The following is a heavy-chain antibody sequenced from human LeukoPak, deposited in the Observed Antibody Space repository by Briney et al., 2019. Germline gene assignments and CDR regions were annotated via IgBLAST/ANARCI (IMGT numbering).Heavy chain of an antibody. V-gene: IGHV5-51*01. CDR3: ARHSAYCSSVSPKGCSFDP. D-gene: IGHD2-2*01. Sequence: GESLKISCEGSGYSFTTYWIAWVRQRPGKGLEWMGIIYPGDSDTRYSPSFQGQVTISADKPISTAYLQWSSLKASDTAMYYCARHSAYCSSVSPKGCSFDPWGQGTLVTVSS. CDR2: IYPGDSDT. J-gene: IGHJ5*01. CDR1: GYSFTTYW.